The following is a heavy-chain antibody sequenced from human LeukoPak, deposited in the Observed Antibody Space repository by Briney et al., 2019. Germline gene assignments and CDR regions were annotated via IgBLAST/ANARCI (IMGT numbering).Heavy chain of an antibody. V-gene: IGHV4-4*08. CDR2: IYSNGIT. Sequence: SETLSLTCTVSGGSIFSYYFTWIRQPPGKGLERIGYIYSNGITNYNPSLRSRGTISIATSKNQFSLRLRSVTAADTAIYYCARRAYYDTSGYSPASGYFDLWGRGTLVTVSS. CDR1: GGSIFSYY. J-gene: IGHJ2*01. D-gene: IGHD3-22*01. CDR3: ARRAYYDTSGYSPASGYFDL.